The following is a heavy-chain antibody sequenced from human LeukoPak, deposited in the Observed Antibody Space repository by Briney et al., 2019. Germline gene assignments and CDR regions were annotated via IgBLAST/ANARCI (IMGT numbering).Heavy chain of an antibody. CDR1: GFTVSSNY. CDR2: IYSGGST. V-gene: IGHV3-66*02. D-gene: IGHD3-10*01. Sequence: GGSLRLSCAASGFTVSSNYMSWVRQAPGKGLEWVSVIYSGGSTYYADPVKGRFTISRDNSKNTLYLQMNSLRAEDTAVYYCARDSLWFGELLYFDYWGQGTLVTVSS. CDR3: ARDSLWFGELLYFDY. J-gene: IGHJ4*02.